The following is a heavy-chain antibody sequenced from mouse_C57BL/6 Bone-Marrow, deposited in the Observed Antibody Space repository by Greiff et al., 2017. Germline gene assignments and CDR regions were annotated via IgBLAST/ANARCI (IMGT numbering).Heavy chain of an antibody. V-gene: IGHV1-4*01. CDR2: INPSSGYT. CDR1: GYTFTSYT. Sequence: VKLQQSGAELARPGASVKMSCKASGYTFTSYTMHWVKQRPGQGLEWIGYINPSSGYTKYNQKFKDKATLTADKSSSTAYMQLSSLTSEDSAVYYCASDYYGSSRYFDYWGQGTTLTVSS. CDR3: ASDYYGSSRYFDY. D-gene: IGHD1-1*01. J-gene: IGHJ2*01.